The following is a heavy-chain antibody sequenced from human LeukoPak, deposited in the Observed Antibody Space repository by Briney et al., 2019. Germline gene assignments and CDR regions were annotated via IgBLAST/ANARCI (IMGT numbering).Heavy chain of an antibody. V-gene: IGHV4-34*01. Sequence: PSETLSLTCAVYGGSFSGYYWSWIRQPPGKGLEWIGEINHSGSTNYNPSLKSRVTISVDTSKNQFSLKLSSVTAADTAVYYCARDQQFLGWFDPWGQGALVPVSS. D-gene: IGHD6-13*01. J-gene: IGHJ5*02. CDR2: INHSGST. CDR1: GGSFSGYY. CDR3: ARDQQFLGWFDP.